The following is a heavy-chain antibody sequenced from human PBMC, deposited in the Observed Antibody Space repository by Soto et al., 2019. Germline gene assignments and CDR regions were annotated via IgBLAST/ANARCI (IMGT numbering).Heavy chain of an antibody. CDR1: GFTFSTYT. D-gene: IGHD2-2*01. CDR2: ITGGGAT. Sequence: EVQLLESGGGLVQPGGSLRLSCAASGFTFSTYTMRWIRQAPGKGLEWVSSITGGGATYYADSVKGRFTISRDTSKNTXXXXXXXXXPXDTAMYYCAKGGGTTSQYFQHWGQGTLVTVSS. CDR3: AKGGGTTSQYFQH. V-gene: IGHV3-23*01. J-gene: IGHJ1*01.